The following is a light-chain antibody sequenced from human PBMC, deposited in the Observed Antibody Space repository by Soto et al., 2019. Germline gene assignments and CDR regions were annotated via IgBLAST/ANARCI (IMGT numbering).Light chain of an antibody. CDR3: QIWGTGIRV. CDR1: SGHSSYA. Sequence: QPVLTQSPSASASLGASVKLTCTLSSGHSSYAIAWHQQQPEKGPRYLMKLNSDGSHSKGDGIPDRFSGSNSGAERYLTISSLQSEDEADYYCQIWGTGIRVFGTGTKLTVL. CDR2: LNSDGSH. V-gene: IGLV4-69*01. J-gene: IGLJ1*01.